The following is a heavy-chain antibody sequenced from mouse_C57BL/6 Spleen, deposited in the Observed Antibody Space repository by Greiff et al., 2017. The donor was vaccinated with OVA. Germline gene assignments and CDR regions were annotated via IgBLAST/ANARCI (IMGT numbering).Heavy chain of an antibody. Sequence: DVKLVESGGGLVKPGGSLKLSCAASGFTFSDYGMHWVRQAPEKGLEWVAYISSGSSTIYYADTVKGRFTISRDNAKNTLFLQMTSLRSEDTAMYYCARDHYGSSLYAMDYWGQGTSVTVSS. CDR2: ISSGSSTI. CDR3: ARDHYGSSLYAMDY. V-gene: IGHV5-17*01. J-gene: IGHJ4*01. CDR1: GFTFSDYG. D-gene: IGHD1-1*01.